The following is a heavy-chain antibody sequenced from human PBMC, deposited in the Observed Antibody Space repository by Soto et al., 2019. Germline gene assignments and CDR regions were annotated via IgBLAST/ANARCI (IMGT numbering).Heavy chain of an antibody. CDR2: IYYSGST. V-gene: IGHV4-31*03. Sequence: SETLSLTCTVSGGSISSGGYYWSWIRQHPGKGLEWIGYIYYSGSTYYNPSLKSRVTISVDTSKNQFSLKLSSVTAADTAVYYCASERRDGYNRRFYVGDPPIYWGQGTLVTVSS. D-gene: IGHD1-1*01. J-gene: IGHJ4*02. CDR1: GGSISSGGYY. CDR3: ASERRDGYNRRFYVGDPPIY.